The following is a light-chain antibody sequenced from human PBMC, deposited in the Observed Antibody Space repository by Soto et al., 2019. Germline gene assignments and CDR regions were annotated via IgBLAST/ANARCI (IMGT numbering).Light chain of an antibody. CDR1: SSDVGGYNY. CDR2: DVS. CDR3: SSYTSSTDV. V-gene: IGLV2-14*01. Sequence: QSVLTQPXSVSGSPGQSITISCTGTSSDVGGYNYVSWYQQHPGKAPKLMIYDVSNRPSGVSNRFSGSKSGNTASLTISGLQAEDEADYYCSSYTSSTDVFGTGTKVTVL. J-gene: IGLJ1*01.